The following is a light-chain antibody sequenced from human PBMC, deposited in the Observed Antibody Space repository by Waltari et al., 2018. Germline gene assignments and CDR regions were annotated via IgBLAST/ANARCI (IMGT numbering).Light chain of an antibody. CDR3: QQYHSYSLT. J-gene: IGKJ4*01. V-gene: IGKV1-5*03. Sequence: DIQMTQSPSTLSASVGDRVTITCRASQSISSWLAWYQQKPGKAPKLLIYKASTLESAVPSRFSGSGSGTEFTLTISSLQPDDFATYYCQQYHSYSLTFGGGTKVEIK. CDR2: KAS. CDR1: QSISSW.